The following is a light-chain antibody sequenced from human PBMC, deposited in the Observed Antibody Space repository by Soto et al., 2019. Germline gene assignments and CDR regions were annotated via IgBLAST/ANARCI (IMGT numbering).Light chain of an antibody. J-gene: IGKJ4*01. CDR1: QSISTY. Sequence: DIQMTQSPSSLSASLGDRVTITCRASQSISTYLNWYQQKPAKVPKLLIYAASSLHSGVPSRFSGSGSGTDFTLTISSLQPEDFATYYCQQNHTTFTFGGGTTVEIK. CDR3: QQNHTTFT. V-gene: IGKV1-39*01. CDR2: AAS.